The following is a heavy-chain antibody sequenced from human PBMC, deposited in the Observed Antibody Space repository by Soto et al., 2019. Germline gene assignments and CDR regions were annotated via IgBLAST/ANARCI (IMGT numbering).Heavy chain of an antibody. V-gene: IGHV1-18*01. J-gene: IGHJ6*02. CDR3: ARGGYYGSGSYYSPYYYYGMDV. CDR1: GYTFTSYG. Sequence: QVQLVQSGAEVKKPGASVKVSCKASGYTFTSYGISWVRQAPGQGLEWMGWISAYNGNTNYAQKLQGRVTMTTDTSTSTAYMELRSLRSDDTAVYYCARGGYYGSGSYYSPYYYYGMDVWGQGTTVTVSS. D-gene: IGHD3-10*01. CDR2: ISAYNGNT.